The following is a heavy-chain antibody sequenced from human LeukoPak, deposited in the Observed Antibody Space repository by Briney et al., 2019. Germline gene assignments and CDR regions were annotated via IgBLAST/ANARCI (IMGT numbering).Heavy chain of an antibody. D-gene: IGHD1-1*01. V-gene: IGHV3-13*01. Sequence: GGSLRLSCAASGFTFSSFGMHWVRQPTGQGLEWVSTIGTASNTYYPGSVEGRFTLSRDNAKNSLYLQMNSLTAGDTAVYYCARGPPRGKYYYMDVWGKGTTVTVSS. CDR1: GFTFSSFG. J-gene: IGHJ6*03. CDR2: IGTASNT. CDR3: ARGPPRGKYYYMDV.